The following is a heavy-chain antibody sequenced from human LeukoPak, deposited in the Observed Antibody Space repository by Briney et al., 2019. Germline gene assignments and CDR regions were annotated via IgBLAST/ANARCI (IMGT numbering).Heavy chain of an antibody. D-gene: IGHD6-19*01. J-gene: IGHJ4*02. Sequence: SETLSLTCAAYGGSFSGYYWSWLRQPPGKGLEWIGEINHSGSTNYNPSLKSRVTISVDTSKNQFSLKLSSVTAADTAVYYCARGQPLYSSGWYVNYWGQGTLVTVSS. CDR2: INHSGST. CDR1: GGSFSGYY. CDR3: ARGQPLYSSGWYVNY. V-gene: IGHV4-34*01.